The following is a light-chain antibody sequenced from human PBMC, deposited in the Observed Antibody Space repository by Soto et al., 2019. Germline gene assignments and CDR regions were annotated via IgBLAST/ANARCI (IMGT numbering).Light chain of an antibody. CDR3: ATWDDSLSGYV. Sequence: QSVLTQPPSVSGAPGQRVTIPCTGSSSNIGATYDVNWYQQLPGTAPKLLIYSNTKRPSGVPDRFSGSKSGSSASLAITGLQAEDEADYYCATWDDSLSGYVFGTGTKLTVL. J-gene: IGLJ1*01. CDR1: SSNIGATYD. CDR2: SNT. V-gene: IGLV1-40*01.